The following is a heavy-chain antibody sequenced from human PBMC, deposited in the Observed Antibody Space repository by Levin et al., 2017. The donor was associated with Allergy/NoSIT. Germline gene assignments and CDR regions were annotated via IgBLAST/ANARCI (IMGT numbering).Heavy chain of an antibody. CDR1: GFTFSNCA. J-gene: IGHJ4*02. CDR3: ASRNYYHTSGYYYPYYFDN. Sequence: GGSLRLSCAASGFTFSNCAMSWVRQAPGKGLEWVSGISASGGSTDYADSVKGRFTISRDNSKNTLSLQMNSLRAEDTAIYYCASRNYYHTSGYYYPYYFDNWGQGTLVTVSS. V-gene: IGHV3-23*01. CDR2: ISASGGST. D-gene: IGHD3-22*01.